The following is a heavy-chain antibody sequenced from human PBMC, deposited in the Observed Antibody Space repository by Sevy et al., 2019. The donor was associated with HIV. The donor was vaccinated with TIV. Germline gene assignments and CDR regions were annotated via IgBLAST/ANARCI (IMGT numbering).Heavy chain of an antibody. J-gene: IGHJ4*02. Sequence: GGSLRLSCAASGFTFSSYAMSWVRQAPGKGLEWVSAISGSGGSTYYADSVKGRFTISRDNSKNTRYLQMNSLRAEDTAVYYCAKAVLRFLEWLLFFDYWGQGTLVTVSS. CDR3: AKAVLRFLEWLLFFDY. V-gene: IGHV3-23*01. D-gene: IGHD3-3*01. CDR2: ISGSGGST. CDR1: GFTFSSYA.